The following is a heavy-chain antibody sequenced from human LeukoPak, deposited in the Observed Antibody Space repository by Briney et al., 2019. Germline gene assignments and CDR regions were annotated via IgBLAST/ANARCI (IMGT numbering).Heavy chain of an antibody. CDR3: ARDLAGIAARGHWFDP. CDR1: GGSISSYY. Sequence: SETLSLTCTVSGGSISSYYWSWIRQPAGKGLEWIGRIYTSGSTNYNPSLKSRVTMSVDTSKNQFSLKLSSVTAADTAVYYCARDLAGIAARGHWFDPWGQGTLVTVSS. V-gene: IGHV4-4*07. J-gene: IGHJ5*02. CDR2: IYTSGST. D-gene: IGHD6-6*01.